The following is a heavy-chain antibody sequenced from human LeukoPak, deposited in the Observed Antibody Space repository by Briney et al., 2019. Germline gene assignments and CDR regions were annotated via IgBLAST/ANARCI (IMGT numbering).Heavy chain of an antibody. CDR3: TKLFLSGIDY. V-gene: IGHV3-23*01. CDR2: IGDTGYSR. J-gene: IGHJ4*02. D-gene: IGHD2/OR15-2a*01. CDR1: GFTFTSYA. Sequence: GGSLRLSCAASGFTFTSYALTWARQAPGKGLEWVSAIGDTGYSRYYADSVKGRFTISRDNSKNTLYLQMNSLRAEDTAIYYCTKLFLSGIDYWGQGTLVTVSS.